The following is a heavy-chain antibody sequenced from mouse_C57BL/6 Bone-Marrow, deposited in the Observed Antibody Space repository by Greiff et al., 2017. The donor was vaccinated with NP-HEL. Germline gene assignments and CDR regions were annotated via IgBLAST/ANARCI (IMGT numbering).Heavy chain of an antibody. Sequence: QVTLKESGPGILQSSQTLSLTCSFSGFSLSTSGMGVSWIRQPSGKGLEWLAHTYWDDDKRYNPSLKSQPTISKDTSRNQVFLKITSVDTADTAAYYCARRASTTVVFDYWGQGTTLTVSS. J-gene: IGHJ2*01. D-gene: IGHD1-1*01. CDR2: TYWDDDK. V-gene: IGHV8-12*01. CDR3: ARRASTTVVFDY. CDR1: GFSLSTSGMG.